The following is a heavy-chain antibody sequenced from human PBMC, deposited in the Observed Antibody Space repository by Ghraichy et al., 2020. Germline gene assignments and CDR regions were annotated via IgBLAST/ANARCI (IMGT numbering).Heavy chain of an antibody. Sequence: GGSLRLSCAASGLTFSGYWKNWVRQGAGKGMEWVAIIKQDASEKHYVDSVRGRFTISRDNAKKTLYLQMNSLRDEDKAVYYCAGGGGYLIEHGGQGTLVTVSS. J-gene: IGHJ4*02. V-gene: IGHV3-7*02. CDR1: GLTFSGYW. D-gene: IGHD6-25*01. CDR3: AGGGGYLIEH. CDR2: IKQDASEK.